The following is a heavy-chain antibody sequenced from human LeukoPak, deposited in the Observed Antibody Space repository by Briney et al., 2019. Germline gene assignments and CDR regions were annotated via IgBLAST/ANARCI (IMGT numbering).Heavy chain of an antibody. Sequence: GGSLRLSCAASGFTFSTYTMHWVRQAPGKGLEWVALISSDGSNKYYADSVKGRFTISRDSSKNTLYLQMNSLRAEDTALYYCARDLTGTGDYWGQGTLVTVSS. V-gene: IGHV3-30-3*01. CDR3: ARDLTGTGDY. CDR2: ISSDGSNK. J-gene: IGHJ4*02. D-gene: IGHD1-20*01. CDR1: GFTFSTYT.